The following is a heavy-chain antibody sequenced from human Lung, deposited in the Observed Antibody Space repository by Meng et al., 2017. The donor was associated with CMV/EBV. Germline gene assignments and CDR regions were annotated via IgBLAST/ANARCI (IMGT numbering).Heavy chain of an antibody. Sequence: SETLSLXXTVSGGSISSGTYFWGWIRQTPGKGLEWIGSIYYSGTTYHNPSLKSRVTMSVDTSKNQFSLGLRSVTAADTAVYYCARDAEGGSSWTKIEYWGRETXVTVSS. CDR3: ARDAEGGSSWTKIEY. CDR1: GGSISSGTYF. J-gene: IGHJ4*02. V-gene: IGHV4-39*07. D-gene: IGHD6-13*01. CDR2: IYYSGTT.